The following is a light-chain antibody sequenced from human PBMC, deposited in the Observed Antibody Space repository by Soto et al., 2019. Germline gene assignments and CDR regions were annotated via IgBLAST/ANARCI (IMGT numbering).Light chain of an antibody. CDR2: GAS. J-gene: IGKJ5*01. CDR1: QSVGSD. Sequence: EIVLTQSPGTLSLSPGERATLSCTASQSVGSDFLAWYQQKPGQAPRILIFGASGRDTGIPDRFSGSGSGTELTLTISSLQSDDFAVYHCQQYNNWPPTFGHGTRLEIK. CDR3: QQYNNWPPT. V-gene: IGKV3D-15*01.